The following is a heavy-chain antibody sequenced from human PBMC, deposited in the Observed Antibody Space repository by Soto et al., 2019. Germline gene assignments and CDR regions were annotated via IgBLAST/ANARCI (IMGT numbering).Heavy chain of an antibody. CDR1: GGSFRNYY. V-gene: IGHV4-34*01. D-gene: IGHD3-10*01. J-gene: IGHJ5*02. CDR3: TRAERFPRSWFYP. CDR2: VNHSGEA. Sequence: PSETLSLTCGVYGGSFRNYYWIWVRQPPGNGLEWIGEVNHSGEATYNPSLQSRITISLDTSNNQFSLKMTSVTAADTAMYFFTRAERFPRSWFYPWGQGTQVTVSS.